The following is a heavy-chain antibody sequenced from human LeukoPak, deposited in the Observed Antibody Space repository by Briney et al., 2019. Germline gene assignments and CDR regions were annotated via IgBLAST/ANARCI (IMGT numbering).Heavy chain of an antibody. D-gene: IGHD2-2*01. CDR3: ARGHPNRSSTSCWFDP. Sequence: SETLSLTCAVYGGSFSGYYWSWIRQPPGKGLEWIGEINHSGSTNYNPSLKSRVTISVDTSKNQFSLKLSSVTAADTAVYYCARGHPNRSSTSCWFDPWGQGTLVTVSS. J-gene: IGHJ5*02. CDR2: INHSGST. V-gene: IGHV4-34*01. CDR1: GGSFSGYY.